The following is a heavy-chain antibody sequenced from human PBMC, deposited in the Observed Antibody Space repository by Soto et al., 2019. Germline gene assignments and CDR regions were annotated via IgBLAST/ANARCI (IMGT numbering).Heavy chain of an antibody. V-gene: IGHV1-3*01. CDR1: GYTFTSYA. D-gene: IGHD2-8*01. Sequence: QVQLVQSGAEVKKPGASVKDSCKASGYTFTSYAMHWVRQAPGQRLEWMGWINAGNGNTKYSQKFQGRVTLTRDTSVSTAYMVLSSLRAEDTAVYYCARSESCYCTNGVCYPYFDYWGQGTLVTVSS. J-gene: IGHJ4*02. CDR2: INAGNGNT. CDR3: ARSESCYCTNGVCYPYFDY.